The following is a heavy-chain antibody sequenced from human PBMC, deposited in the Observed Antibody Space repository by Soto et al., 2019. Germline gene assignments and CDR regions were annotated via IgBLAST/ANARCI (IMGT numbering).Heavy chain of an antibody. CDR3: ARLIITGTVDWFDP. J-gene: IGHJ5*02. CDR1: GGSISSYY. Sequence: LSLTCTVSGGSISSYYWSWIRQPPGKGLEWIGYIYYSGSTNYNPSLKSRVTISVDTSKNQFSLKLSSVTAADTAVYYCARLIITGTVDWFDPWGQGTLVTVSS. V-gene: IGHV4-59*01. D-gene: IGHD1-20*01. CDR2: IYYSGST.